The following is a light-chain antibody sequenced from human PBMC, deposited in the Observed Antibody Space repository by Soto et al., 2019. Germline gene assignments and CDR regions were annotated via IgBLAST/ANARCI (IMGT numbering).Light chain of an antibody. CDR2: GNS. CDR1: SSNIGAGYD. V-gene: IGLV1-40*01. Sequence: QSVLTQPPSVSGAPGQRVTISCTGSSSNIGAGYDVHWYQQLPGTAPKLLIYGNSNRPSGVPDRFSGSKSGTSASLAITGLQAEDEADYYGQSYDSRLSGPGVFGTGTKLTVL. CDR3: QSYDSRLSGPGV. J-gene: IGLJ1*01.